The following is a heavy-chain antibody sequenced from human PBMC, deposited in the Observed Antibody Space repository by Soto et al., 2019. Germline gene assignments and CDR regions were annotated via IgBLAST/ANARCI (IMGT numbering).Heavy chain of an antibody. CDR1: GGSISSSNW. Sequence: QVQLQESGPGLVKPSGTLSLTCAVSGGSISSSNWWSWVRQPPGKGLEWIGEIYHSGSTNYNPSHKSRVTISVDKSKNQSSLKLSSVTAAAKAVYYCARFNSGNYYEAFDIWGQGTMVTVSS. J-gene: IGHJ3*02. CDR2: IYHSGST. D-gene: IGHD1-26*01. V-gene: IGHV4-4*02. CDR3: ARFNSGNYYEAFDI.